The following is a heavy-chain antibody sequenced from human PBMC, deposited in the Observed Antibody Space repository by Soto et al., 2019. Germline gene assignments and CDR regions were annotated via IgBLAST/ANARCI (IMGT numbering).Heavy chain of an antibody. V-gene: IGHV4-38-2*02. CDR2: MYHDGNT. CDR1: GYSISSGCF. CDR3: ARESYSGYHSYDY. D-gene: IGHD5-12*01. Sequence: ESLSRTGAVSGYSISSGCFWGWIRQPPGKGLEWIANMYHDGNTHYNPSLKSRVTMSVGTSKNQFSLKLNSVTAADTAVYYCARESYSGYHSYDYWGQGILVTVSS. J-gene: IGHJ4*02.